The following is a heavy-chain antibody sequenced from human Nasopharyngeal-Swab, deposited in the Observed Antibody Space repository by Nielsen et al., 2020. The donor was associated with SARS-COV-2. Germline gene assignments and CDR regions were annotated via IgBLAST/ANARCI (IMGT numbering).Heavy chain of an antibody. CDR2: ISGSGGST. J-gene: IGHJ3*02. D-gene: IGHD4-17*01. CDR3: AKESVYGDYVHGAFDI. V-gene: IGHV3-23*01. Sequence: GGSLRLSCAASGFTLSSYAMSWVRQAPGKGLEWVSAISGSGGSTYYADSVKGRFTISRDNSKNTLYLQMNSLRAEDTALYYCAKESVYGDYVHGAFDIWGQGTMVTVSS. CDR1: GFTLSSYA.